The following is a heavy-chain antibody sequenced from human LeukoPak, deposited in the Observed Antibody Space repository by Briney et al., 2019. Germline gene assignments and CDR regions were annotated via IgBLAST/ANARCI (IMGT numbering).Heavy chain of an antibody. CDR2: ISGNGGNT. Sequence: GGSLRLSCAASGFTFSTYAMHWVRQAPGKGLQWVSAISGNGGNTYYADSVKGRFTISRDNSKNTLYLQMNSLRTEDTAIYYCAKSLSSSGEWGQGTLVTVSS. V-gene: IGHV3-23*01. J-gene: IGHJ4*02. CDR1: GFTFSTYA. D-gene: IGHD3-10*01. CDR3: AKSLSSSGE.